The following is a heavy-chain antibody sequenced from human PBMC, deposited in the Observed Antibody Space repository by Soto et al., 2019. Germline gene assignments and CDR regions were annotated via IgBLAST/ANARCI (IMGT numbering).Heavy chain of an antibody. CDR3: AKDLGGSGDRVGGY. D-gene: IGHD2-15*01. J-gene: IGHJ4*02. CDR1: GFNFSDHY. CDR2: ISGSGGST. V-gene: IGHV3-23*04. Sequence: VQLVESGGALVKPGGSLRLSCAASGFNFSDHYMNWIRQAPGKGLEWVSAISGSGGSTYYADSVKGRFTISRDNSKNTLYLQMNSLRAEDTAVYYCAKDLGGSGDRVGGYWGQGTLVTVSS.